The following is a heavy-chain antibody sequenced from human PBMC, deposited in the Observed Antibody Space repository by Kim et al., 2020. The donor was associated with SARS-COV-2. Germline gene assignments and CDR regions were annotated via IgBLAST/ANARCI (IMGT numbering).Heavy chain of an antibody. CDR3: ARDPRIAAAGIPVPNDYYGMDV. Sequence: ASVKVSCKASGYTFTSYYMHWVRQAPGQGLEWMGIINPSGGSTSYAQKFQGRVTMTRDTSTSTVYMELSSLRSEDTAVYYCARDPRIAAAGIPVPNDYYGMDVWGQGTTVTVSS. J-gene: IGHJ6*02. D-gene: IGHD6-13*01. V-gene: IGHV1-46*01. CDR1: GYTFTSYY. CDR2: INPSGGST.